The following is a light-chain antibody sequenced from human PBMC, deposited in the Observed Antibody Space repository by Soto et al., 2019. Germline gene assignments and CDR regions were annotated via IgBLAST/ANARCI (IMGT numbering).Light chain of an antibody. V-gene: IGLV2-14*01. J-gene: IGLJ2*01. Sequence: QSALTPPASVSGSPGQSITISCTGTSSDVGGYNYVSWYQQHPGKAPKLMISAVSNRPSGVSNRFSGSKSGNTASLTISGRQAEDEADYYCSSYTSSSTLYVVFGGGTKLTVL. CDR2: AVS. CDR3: SSYTSSSTLYVV. CDR1: SSDVGGYNY.